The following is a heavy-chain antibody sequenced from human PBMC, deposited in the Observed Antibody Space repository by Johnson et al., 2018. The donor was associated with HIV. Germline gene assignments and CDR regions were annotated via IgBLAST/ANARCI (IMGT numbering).Heavy chain of an antibody. D-gene: IGHD6-13*01. Sequence: VQLMESGGGVVRPGGSLRLSCEGSGFSFDDYGMSWVRQAPGKGLEWVSRINWNGGSTSYADSVKGRFTISRDNAKNSLYLQMNSLRAEDTVVYYCARVSQQQGGVYDAFDIWGQGTMVIGSS. CDR1: GFSFDDYG. CDR2: INWNGGST. V-gene: IGHV3-20*04. CDR3: ARVSQQQGGVYDAFDI. J-gene: IGHJ3*02.